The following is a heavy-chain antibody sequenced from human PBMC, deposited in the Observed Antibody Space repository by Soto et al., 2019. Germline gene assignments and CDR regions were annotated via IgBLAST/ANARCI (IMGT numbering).Heavy chain of an antibody. V-gene: IGHV2-5*02. Sequence: QITLNESGPTVVKPAETLTLTCTFSGFSLTTNGVGVGWIRQSPGKAPEWLGLIYWDDDKRYSASLNSRLTITKDTSKNQVVLTMASVDPADTATYYCAHRILRTVFGLVTTTAIYFDFWGQGTPVVVSS. J-gene: IGHJ4*02. CDR2: IYWDDDK. D-gene: IGHD3-3*01. CDR3: AHRILRTVFGLVTTTAIYFDF. CDR1: GFSLTTNGVG.